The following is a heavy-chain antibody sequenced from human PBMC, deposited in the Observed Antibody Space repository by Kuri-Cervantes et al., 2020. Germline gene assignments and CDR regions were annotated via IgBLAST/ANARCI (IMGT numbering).Heavy chain of an antibody. Sequence: GESLKISCAASGFTVSSNYMSWVRQAPGKGLEWVSVIYSGGSTYYADSMKGRFTISRDNSKNTLYLQMNSLRAEDTAVYYCAKDRSTFDPKYYYYYYGMDVWGQGTTVTVSS. CDR3: AKDRSTFDPKYYYYYYGMDV. J-gene: IGHJ6*02. D-gene: IGHD5/OR15-5a*01. CDR2: IYSGGST. V-gene: IGHV3-66*01. CDR1: GFTVSSNY.